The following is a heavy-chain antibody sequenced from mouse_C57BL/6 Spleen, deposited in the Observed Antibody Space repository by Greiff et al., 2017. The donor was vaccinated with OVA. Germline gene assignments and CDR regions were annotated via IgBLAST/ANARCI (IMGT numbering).Heavy chain of an antibody. D-gene: IGHD2-1*01. CDR3: ARSRGNSAMDY. V-gene: IGHV1-69*01. CDR2: IDPSDSYT. Sequence: QVQLQQPGAELVMPGASVKLSCKASGYTFTSYWMHWVKQRPGQGLEWIGEIDPSDSYTNYNQKFKGKSTLTVDKSSSTAYMQLSSLTSEDSAVYYCARSRGNSAMDYWGQGTSVTVSS. J-gene: IGHJ4*01. CDR1: GYTFTSYW.